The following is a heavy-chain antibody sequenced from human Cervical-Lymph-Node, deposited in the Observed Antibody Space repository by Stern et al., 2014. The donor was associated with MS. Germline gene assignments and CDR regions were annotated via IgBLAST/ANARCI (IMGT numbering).Heavy chain of an antibody. J-gene: IGHJ4*02. CDR1: GDTFSSHA. CDR3: ARGGGLVGYFDY. Sequence: QLVQSGAEVKKPGSSVKVSCKASGDTFSSHAINWVRQVPGQGLEWMVVIAPVSGTTTYAQKLQGRVTITADKSTNTAYMELMALRSEDTAVDYCARGGGLVGYFDYWGQGTLVSVSS. D-gene: IGHD1-26*01. CDR2: IAPVSGTT. V-gene: IGHV1-69*06.